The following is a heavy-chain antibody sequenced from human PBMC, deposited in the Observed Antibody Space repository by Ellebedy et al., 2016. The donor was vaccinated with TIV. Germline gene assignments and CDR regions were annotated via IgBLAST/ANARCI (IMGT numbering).Heavy chain of an antibody. CDR1: GFIFNHYS. Sequence: PGGSLRLSCAASGFIFNHYSMNWVRQAPGKGLEWISSISSTGYYIYYADSVKGRFTISRDDAKNSLFLQMNSLRAEDTAVYYCANGAGVHSHFYYQYGMAAWGQGTTVTVSS. CDR2: ISSTGYYI. J-gene: IGHJ6*02. CDR3: ANGAGVHSHFYYQYGMAA. D-gene: IGHD6-19*01. V-gene: IGHV3-21*01.